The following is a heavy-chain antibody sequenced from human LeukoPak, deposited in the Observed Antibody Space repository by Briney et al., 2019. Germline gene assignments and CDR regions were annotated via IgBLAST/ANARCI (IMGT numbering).Heavy chain of an antibody. CDR2: ISSSSSYI. D-gene: IGHD3-9*01. Sequence: GGSLRLSCAASGFTFSSYSMNWVRQAPGKGLEWVSSISSSSSYIYYADSVKGRFTISRDNAKNSLYLQMNSLRAEDTAVYYCARADRYYDILTGYNRGSYFDYWGQGTLVTVSS. CDR1: GFTFSSYS. J-gene: IGHJ4*02. V-gene: IGHV3-21*01. CDR3: ARADRYYDILTGYNRGSYFDY.